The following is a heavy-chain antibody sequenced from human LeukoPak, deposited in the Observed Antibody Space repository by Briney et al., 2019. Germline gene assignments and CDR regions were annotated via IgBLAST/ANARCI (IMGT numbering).Heavy chain of an antibody. D-gene: IGHD3-9*01. V-gene: IGHV4-34*01. Sequence: PSETLSLTCAVYGGSFSGYYWSWIRQPPGKGLEWIGEINHSGSTNYNPSLKSRVTISVDTSKNQFSLKLSSVTAADTAVYYCARGQQLSLYAILTGYYFDPWGQGTLVTVSS. CDR2: INHSGST. CDR3: ARGQQLSLYAILTGYYFDP. CDR1: GGSFSGYY. J-gene: IGHJ5*02.